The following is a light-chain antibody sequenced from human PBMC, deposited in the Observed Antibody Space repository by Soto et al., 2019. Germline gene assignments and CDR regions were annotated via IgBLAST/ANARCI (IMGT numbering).Light chain of an antibody. V-gene: IGKV3-20*01. Sequence: EIVLTQSPGSLSLSPGERATLSCRASQRVSSNFLAWYQQKPGQAPRLLIYGASSRATGIPDRFSGRGSGTDFNLTISRLVPEDFALYYCQQYGASPLTFGGGPKVEIK. CDR2: GAS. J-gene: IGKJ4*01. CDR1: QRVSSNF. CDR3: QQYGASPLT.